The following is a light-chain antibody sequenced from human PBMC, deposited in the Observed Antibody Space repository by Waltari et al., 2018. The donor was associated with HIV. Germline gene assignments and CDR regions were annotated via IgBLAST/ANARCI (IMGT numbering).Light chain of an antibody. J-gene: IGLJ3*02. Sequence: QTVVTQEPSFSVSPGGTVPLTCGLSSGSVSTNYFPTWYQQTPGQAPRTLIYNTKTRSSGVPDRFSGSILENKAALTITGAQADDDSNYYCVLYVGSGTWVFGGGTRLTVL. CDR2: NTK. V-gene: IGLV8-61*01. CDR1: SGSVSTNYF. CDR3: VLYVGSGTWV.